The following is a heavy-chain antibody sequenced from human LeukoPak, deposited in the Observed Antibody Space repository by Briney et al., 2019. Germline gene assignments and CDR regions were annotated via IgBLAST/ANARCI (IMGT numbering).Heavy chain of an antibody. J-gene: IGHJ4*02. Sequence: GGSLRFSCAASGFTFDDYAMHWVRQAPGKGLEWVSGISWSSGSIGYADSVKGRFTISRDNAKNSLYLQMNSLRDEDTALYYCAKATGYHYDSSGIDYWGQGTLVTVSS. D-gene: IGHD3-22*01. V-gene: IGHV3-9*01. CDR1: GFTFDDYA. CDR3: AKATGYHYDSSGIDY. CDR2: ISWSSGSI.